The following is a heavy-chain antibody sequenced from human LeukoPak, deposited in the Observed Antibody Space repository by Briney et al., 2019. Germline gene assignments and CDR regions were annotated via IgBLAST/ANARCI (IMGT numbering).Heavy chain of an antibody. CDR3: ARMRNYYGSGSYVYYYGMDV. J-gene: IGHJ6*02. CDR1: GFTFSSYA. D-gene: IGHD3-10*01. V-gene: IGHV3-23*01. CDR2: IGAGGTNT. Sequence: PGGSLRLSCAASGFTFSSYAMTWLRQAPGKGLEWVASIGAGGTNTYYADSVAGRFTISRDNSMQTLFVQMNSLRAEDTAVYYCARMRNYYGSGSYVYYYGMDVWGQGTTVTVSS.